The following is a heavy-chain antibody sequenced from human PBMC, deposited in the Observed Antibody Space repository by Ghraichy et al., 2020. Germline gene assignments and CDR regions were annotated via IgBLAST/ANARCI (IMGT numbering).Heavy chain of an antibody. Sequence: GSLRLSCTVSGGSISDYYWIWIRQPPGKGLEWIGYIHYTGSTDYNPSLRSRVQISLDTPKKQFSLSLSSVTAADTAVYYCARSPPDDNRGYPDSWGQGTLVTVTS. CDR1: GGSISDYY. D-gene: IGHD3-22*01. CDR2: IHYTGST. V-gene: IGHV4-59*01. CDR3: ARSPPDDNRGYPDS. J-gene: IGHJ4*02.